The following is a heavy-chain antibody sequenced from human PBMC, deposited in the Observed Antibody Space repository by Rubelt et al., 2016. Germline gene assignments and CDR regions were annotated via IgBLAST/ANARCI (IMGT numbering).Heavy chain of an antibody. CDR3: ARERDAFDI. J-gene: IGHJ3*02. Sequence: SGGSTYYADSVKGRFTISRHDSKNTLYLQMNSLRAEDTAVYYCARERDAFDIWGQGTMVTVSS. V-gene: IGHV3-53*01. CDR2: SGGST.